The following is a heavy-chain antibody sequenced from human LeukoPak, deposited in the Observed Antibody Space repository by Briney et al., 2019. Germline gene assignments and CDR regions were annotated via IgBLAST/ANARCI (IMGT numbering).Heavy chain of an antibody. CDR1: GGSISRSAYY. V-gene: IGHV4-39*01. CDR3: ARQDIWFGELVV. CDR2: ISDSGST. Sequence: PSETLSLTCIVSGGSISRSAYYWGWLHQPPGKGLEWIGSISDSGSTYYSPSLKSRVTISVDTSKNQFSLKLRLVTAADTAVYYCARQDIWFGELVVWGQGTTVTVSS. J-gene: IGHJ6*02. D-gene: IGHD3-10*01.